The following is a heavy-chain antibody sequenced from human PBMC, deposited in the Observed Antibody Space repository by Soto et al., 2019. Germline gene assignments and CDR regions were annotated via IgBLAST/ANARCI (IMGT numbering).Heavy chain of an antibody. CDR1: GFTFSSYS. D-gene: IGHD2-2*01. CDR3: ARVPGDVPAAMSRGHYYYYYMDV. CDR2: ISSSSSTI. Sequence: GGSLRLSCAASGFTFSSYSMNWVRQAPGKGLEWVSYISSSSSTIYYADSVKGRFTISRDNAKNSLYLQMNSLRAEDTAVYYCARVPGDVPAAMSRGHYYYYYMDVWGKGTTVTVSS. J-gene: IGHJ6*03. V-gene: IGHV3-48*01.